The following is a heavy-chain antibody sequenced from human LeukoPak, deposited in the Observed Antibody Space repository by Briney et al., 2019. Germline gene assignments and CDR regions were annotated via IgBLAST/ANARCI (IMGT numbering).Heavy chain of an antibody. J-gene: IGHJ6*02. CDR1: GFTFSSYG. Sequence: GGSLRLSCAASGFTFSSYGMHWVRQAPGKGLEWVAVIWYDGSNKYYADSVKGRFTISRDNSKNTLYLQMNSLRAEDTAVYYCARDFKITIFGVVTPGGMDVWGQGTTVTVPS. D-gene: IGHD3-3*01. V-gene: IGHV3-33*01. CDR2: IWYDGSNK. CDR3: ARDFKITIFGVVTPGGMDV.